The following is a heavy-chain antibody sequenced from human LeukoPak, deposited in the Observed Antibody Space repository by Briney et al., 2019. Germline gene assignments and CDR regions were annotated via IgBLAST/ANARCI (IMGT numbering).Heavy chain of an antibody. D-gene: IGHD6-13*01. J-gene: IGHJ6*03. CDR3: ASLQQLGDYYYYYYMDV. CDR1: GYSISSGYY. Sequence: SETLSLTCAVSGYSISSGYYWGWIRQPPGKGLEWIGSIYHNGSTYYNPSLKSRVTISVDTSKNQFSLKLSSVTAADTAVYYCASLQQLGDYYYYYYMDVWGKGTTVTVSS. CDR2: IYHNGST. V-gene: IGHV4-38-2*01.